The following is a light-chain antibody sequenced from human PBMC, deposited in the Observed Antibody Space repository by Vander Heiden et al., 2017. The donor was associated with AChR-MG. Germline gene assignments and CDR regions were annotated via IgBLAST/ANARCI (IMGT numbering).Light chain of an antibody. CDR2: DAS. J-gene: IGKJ1*01. CDR1: QSVSSSY. CDR3: HQYGSSPWT. Sequence: EIVLTQSPGTLSLSPGERDTLSCRASQSVSSSYLAWYQQKPGQAPSLLIYDASSRATGIPDRFSGSGSGTDFTLTISRLEPEDFAVYYCHQYGSSPWTCGQGTKVEIK. V-gene: IGKV3-20*01.